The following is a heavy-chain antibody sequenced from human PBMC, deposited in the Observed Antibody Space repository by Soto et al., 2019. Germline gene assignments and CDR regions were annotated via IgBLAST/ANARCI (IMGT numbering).Heavy chain of an antibody. CDR3: ARATTSVGAAAKGDF. Sequence: EVQLVESGGGLILPGGSLRLSCAASGFTFNTHWMHWVRQAPGKGLVWVSRINSDGSITDYADSVKGRFSISRDNPRNTLYLQMNSLSPEDTAVYYCARATTSVGAAAKGDFWGQGTLVTVSS. D-gene: IGHD1-26*01. J-gene: IGHJ4*02. CDR1: GFTFNTHW. CDR2: INSDGSIT. V-gene: IGHV3-74*01.